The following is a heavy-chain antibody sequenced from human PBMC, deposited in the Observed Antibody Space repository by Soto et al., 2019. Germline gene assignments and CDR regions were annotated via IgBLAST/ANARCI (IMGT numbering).Heavy chain of an antibody. D-gene: IGHD2-15*01. CDR1: GFTFSSYG. CDR3: AKDLGGIVVVGAATPDY. CDR2: ISYDGSNK. Sequence: QVQLVESGGGVVQPGRSLRLSCAASGFTFSSYGMHWVRQAPGKGLEWVAVISYDGSNKYYADSVKGRFTISRDNSKNTLYLQMNSRTAEDTAVYYCAKDLGGIVVVGAATPDYWGQGTLVTVSS. V-gene: IGHV3-30*18. J-gene: IGHJ4*02.